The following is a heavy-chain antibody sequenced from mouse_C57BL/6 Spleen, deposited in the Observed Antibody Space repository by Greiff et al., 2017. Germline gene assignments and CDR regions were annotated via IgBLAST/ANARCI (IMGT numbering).Heavy chain of an antibody. V-gene: IGHV1-7*01. CDR1: GYTFTSYW. CDR2: INPSSGYT. J-gene: IGHJ1*03. CDR3: ANYGSDWYFDV. D-gene: IGHD1-1*01. Sequence: QVQLKQSGAELAKPGASVKLSCKASGYTFTSYWMHWVKQRPGQGLEWIGYINPSSGYTKYNQKFKDKATLTADKSSSTAYMQLSSLTYEDSAVYYCANYGSDWYFDVWGTGTTVTVSS.